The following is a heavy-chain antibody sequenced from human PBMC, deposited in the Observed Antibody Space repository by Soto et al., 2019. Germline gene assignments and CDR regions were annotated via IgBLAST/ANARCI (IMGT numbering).Heavy chain of an antibody. V-gene: IGHV3-21*01. Sequence: EVQLVESGGGLVKPGGSLRLSCAASGFTFSSYSMNWVRQAPGKGLEWVSSISSSSSYIYYADSVKGRFTISRDNAKNSLYLQMNSLRAEETAVYYCARVDGVIAFDIWGQGTMVTVSS. CDR3: ARVDGVIAFDI. D-gene: IGHD3-10*01. J-gene: IGHJ3*02. CDR2: ISSSSSYI. CDR1: GFTFSSYS.